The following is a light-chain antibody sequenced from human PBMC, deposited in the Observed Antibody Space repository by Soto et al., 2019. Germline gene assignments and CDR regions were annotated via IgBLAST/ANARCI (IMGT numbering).Light chain of an antibody. CDR1: SSDVGGSNY. Sequence: QPVLTQPPSASGSPGQSVTISCTGTSSDVGGSNYVSWYQQHPGKAPKLMISEVNKRPSGVPDRFSGSKSGNTASLTVSGLQAEDEADYYCSSSAGTKNMVFGGGTKLTVL. J-gene: IGLJ2*01. CDR3: SSSAGTKNMV. V-gene: IGLV2-8*01. CDR2: EVN.